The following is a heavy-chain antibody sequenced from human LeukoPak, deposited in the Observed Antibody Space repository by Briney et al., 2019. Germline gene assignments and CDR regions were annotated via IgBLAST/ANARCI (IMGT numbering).Heavy chain of an antibody. J-gene: IGHJ4*02. Sequence: PSETLSLTCTVSGGSISSYYWSWIRQPPGEGLEWIGYIYYSGSTNYNPSLKSRVTISVDTSKNQFSLKLSSVTAADTAVYYCARGDGYNYLYYFDYWGQGTLVTVSS. V-gene: IGHV4-59*01. CDR3: ARGDGYNYLYYFDY. CDR2: IYYSGST. CDR1: GGSISSYY. D-gene: IGHD5-24*01.